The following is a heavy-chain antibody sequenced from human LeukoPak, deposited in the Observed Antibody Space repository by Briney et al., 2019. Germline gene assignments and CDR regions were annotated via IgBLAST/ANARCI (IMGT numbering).Heavy chain of an antibody. Sequence: EASVKVSCKASGYTFTDSGISWVRQAPGEGLEWMGWISANSGKTNYAQRFQGRVTMTRETSSSTVYMELRSLRSDDTAVYFCARDKNYRFDYWGQGTLVSVTS. D-gene: IGHD3-16*02. CDR2: ISANSGKT. CDR3: ARDKNYRFDY. J-gene: IGHJ4*02. V-gene: IGHV1-18*01. CDR1: GYTFTDSG.